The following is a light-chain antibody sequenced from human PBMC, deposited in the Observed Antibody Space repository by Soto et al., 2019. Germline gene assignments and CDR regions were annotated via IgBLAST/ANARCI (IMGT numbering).Light chain of an antibody. V-gene: IGKV1-27*01. CDR1: QDISNY. CDR3: PKYNSAPPWT. Sequence: DIQMTQSPSSLSASVGDRVTITCRATQDISNYLAWYQQKPGKVPNLLIYAASTLQSGVPSRFSGSGSGTDFTLSLSSLQPEDVATYYCPKYNSAPPWTFGQGTKVEI. J-gene: IGKJ1*01. CDR2: AAS.